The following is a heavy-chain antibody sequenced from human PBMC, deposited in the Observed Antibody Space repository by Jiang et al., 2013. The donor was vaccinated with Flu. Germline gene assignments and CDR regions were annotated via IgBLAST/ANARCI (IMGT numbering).Heavy chain of an antibody. D-gene: IGHD4-17*01. J-gene: IGHJ4*02. Sequence: RPGSSVKVSCKASGDYFSSYSMSWVRQAPGQGLEWMGGIIPIFGTTNYAQKFQGRVTITADESTSTAYMELSSLGSEDTAVYFCARGRGYGEYDFDFWGQGTLVTVSS. CDR1: GDYFSSYS. V-gene: IGHV1-69*01. CDR2: IIPIFGTT. CDR3: ARGRGYGEYDFDF.